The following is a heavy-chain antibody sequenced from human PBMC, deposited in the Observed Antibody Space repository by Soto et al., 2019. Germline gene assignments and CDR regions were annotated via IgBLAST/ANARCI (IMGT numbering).Heavy chain of an antibody. CDR3: ASRGYDCLSGLVV. CDR2: IDPTDSFT. Sequence: GESLKISCKGSGYNFTSYWLLWVRQMPGKGLEWMGNIDPTDSFTNYSPSFQGHVTISTDKSMSTAYLQWGTLKASDTAMYYCASRGYDCLSGLVVWGQGTTVTVSS. V-gene: IGHV5-10-1*01. D-gene: IGHD3-3*01. CDR1: GYNFTSYW. J-gene: IGHJ6*02.